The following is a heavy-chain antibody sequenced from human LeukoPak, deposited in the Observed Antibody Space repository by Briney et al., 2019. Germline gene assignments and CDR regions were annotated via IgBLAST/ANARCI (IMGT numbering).Heavy chain of an antibody. J-gene: IGHJ4*02. V-gene: IGHV3-30*02. D-gene: IGHD3-10*01. CDR1: GFSFSSYG. Sequence: GGSLRLSCAASGFSFSSYGMHWVRQAPGKGLEWVAFIRYDGSNKYYADSVKGRFTISRDNSKNTLYLQMNSLRAEDTAVYYCAKDDSPLALWLEGYFDYWGQGTLVTVSS. CDR3: AKDDSPLALWLEGYFDY. CDR2: IRYDGSNK.